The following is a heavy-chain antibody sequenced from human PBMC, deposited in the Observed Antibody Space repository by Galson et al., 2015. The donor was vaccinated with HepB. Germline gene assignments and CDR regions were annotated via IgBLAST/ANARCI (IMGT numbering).Heavy chain of an antibody. J-gene: IGHJ4*02. D-gene: IGHD2-21*01. CDR2: IYSGGST. Sequence: SLRLSCAASGFTVSSNYMTWVRQAPGKGLEWVSVIYSGGSTSYADSVKGRFTISRDNSKNTLYLQMNSLRAEDTAVYYCAGSRMFVALDYWGQGTLVTVSS. V-gene: IGHV3-53*01. CDR3: AGSRMFVALDY. CDR1: GFTVSSNY.